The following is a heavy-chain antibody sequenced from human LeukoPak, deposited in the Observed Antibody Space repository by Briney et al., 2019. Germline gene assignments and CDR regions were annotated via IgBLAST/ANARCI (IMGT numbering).Heavy chain of an antibody. CDR2: INPSGGST. J-gene: IGHJ3*02. V-gene: IGHV1-46*01. CDR3: ARGRVGYDSSGFGALDI. CDR1: GYTFTSYY. D-gene: IGHD3-22*01. Sequence: GASVKVSCKASGYTFTSYYMHWVRQAPGQGLERMGIINPSGGSTSYAQKFQGRVTMTRDMSTSTVYMELSSLRSEDTAVYYCARGRVGYDSSGFGALDIWAKGQWSPSLQ.